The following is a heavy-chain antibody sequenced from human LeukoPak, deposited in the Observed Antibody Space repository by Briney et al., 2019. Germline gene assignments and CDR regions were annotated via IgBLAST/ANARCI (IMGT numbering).Heavy chain of an antibody. CDR1: GFSFSAYG. Sequence: GGSLRLSCAASGFSFSAYGMHWVRQAPGKGLEWVAVVSSDGSIDYYADSVRGRFTVSRDNSKNTLYLQVNSLRVEDTAVYYCTREGMGTTFSAWFDPWGQGTLVTVPS. J-gene: IGHJ5*02. D-gene: IGHD1-7*01. CDR3: TREGMGTTFSAWFDP. CDR2: VSSDGSID. V-gene: IGHV3-30*03.